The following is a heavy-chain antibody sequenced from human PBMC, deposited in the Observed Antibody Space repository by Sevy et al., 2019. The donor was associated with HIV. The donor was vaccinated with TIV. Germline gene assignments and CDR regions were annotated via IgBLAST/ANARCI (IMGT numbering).Heavy chain of an antibody. CDR3: TTGYCSSTSCYNTDDPYYYYGMDV. CDR2: IKSKTDGGTT. CDR1: GFTFSNAW. Sequence: GGSLRLSCAASGFTFSNAWMSWVRQAPGKGLEWVGRIKSKTDGGTTDYAAPVKGRFTISRDDSKNTLYLQMNSLKTDDTAVYYCTTGYCSSTSCYNTDDPYYYYGMDVWGQGTTVTVSS. V-gene: IGHV3-15*01. D-gene: IGHD2-2*02. J-gene: IGHJ6*02.